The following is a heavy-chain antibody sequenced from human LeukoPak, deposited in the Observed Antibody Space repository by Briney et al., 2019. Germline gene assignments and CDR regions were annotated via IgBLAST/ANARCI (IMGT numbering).Heavy chain of an antibody. V-gene: IGHV3-30*18. J-gene: IGHJ4*02. CDR3: AKDHYSGSYSFDY. D-gene: IGHD1-26*01. CDR2: ISYDGSNK. CDR1: GFTFNSYG. Sequence: GGSLRLSCAASGFTFNSYGMHWVRQAPGKGLEWVAVISYDGSNKYYADSVKGRFTISRDNSKNTLYLQMNSLRAEDTAVYYCAKDHYSGSYSFDYWGQGTLVTVSS.